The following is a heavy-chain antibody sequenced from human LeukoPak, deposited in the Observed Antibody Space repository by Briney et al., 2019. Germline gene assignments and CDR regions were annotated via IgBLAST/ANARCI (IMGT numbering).Heavy chain of an antibody. J-gene: IGHJ4*02. D-gene: IGHD3-3*01. V-gene: IGHV1-8*01. CDR3: ARGGEIFGELDY. CDR2: MNPNSGNT. CDR1: GYTFTSYD. Sequence: ASVKVSCKASGYTFTSYDINWVRQATGQGLEWMGWMNPNSGNTGYAQKFQGRVTMTRNTSISTAYMELSSLRSEDTAVYYCARGGEIFGELDYWGQGTLVTVSS.